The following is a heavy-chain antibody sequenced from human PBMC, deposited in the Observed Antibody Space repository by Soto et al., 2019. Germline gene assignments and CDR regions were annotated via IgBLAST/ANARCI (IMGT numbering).Heavy chain of an antibody. CDR2: IDSTGANT. V-gene: IGHV3-23*01. D-gene: IGHD3-16*01. Sequence: LRLSCVVSRYTFKSHGLSWVRQAPGKGLEWVSTIDSTGANTHYADSVRGRFTISRDNSRNTLHLQMHDLRADDTALYYCVSWVSAHFDYWGQGTLVTVSS. CDR1: RYTFKSHG. CDR3: VSWVSAHFDY. J-gene: IGHJ4*02.